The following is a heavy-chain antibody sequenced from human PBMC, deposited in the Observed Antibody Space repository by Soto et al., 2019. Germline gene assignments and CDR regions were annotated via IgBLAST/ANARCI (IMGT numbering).Heavy chain of an antibody. Sequence: QVQLVESGGGVVQPGRSLRLSCAASGFTFSSYGMHWVRQAPGKGLEWVAVISYDGSNKYYADSVKGRFTISRDNSKNTLYLQMNSLRAEDTAVYYCAKGSRGRGYYYYGMDVWGQGTTVTVSS. D-gene: IGHD3-10*01. CDR3: AKGSRGRGYYYYGMDV. CDR2: ISYDGSNK. J-gene: IGHJ6*02. V-gene: IGHV3-30*18. CDR1: GFTFSSYG.